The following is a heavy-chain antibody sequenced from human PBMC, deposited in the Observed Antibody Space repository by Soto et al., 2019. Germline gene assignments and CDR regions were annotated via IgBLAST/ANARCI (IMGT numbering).Heavy chain of an antibody. D-gene: IGHD6-13*01. J-gene: IGHJ4*02. CDR3: ARMMAASGTAFDY. CDR1: GYSFTSYW. CDR2: IYPGDSDT. Sequence: GESLKISCKGSGYSFTSYWVAWVRQMPGKGLEWMGIIYPGDSDTRYRPSFQGQVTISADKSTSTAYLQWSSLKASDTATYYCARMMAASGTAFDYWGQGALVTVSS. V-gene: IGHV5-51*01.